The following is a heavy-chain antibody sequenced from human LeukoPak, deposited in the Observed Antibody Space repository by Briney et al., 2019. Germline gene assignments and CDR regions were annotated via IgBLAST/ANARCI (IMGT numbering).Heavy chain of an antibody. CDR3: ARAADCKGASGCSNFDY. D-gene: IGHD2-21*02. J-gene: IGHJ4*02. CDR2: IYYSGST. Sequence: PSETLSLTCTVSGGSISSGGYYWSWIRQHPGKGLEWIGYIYYSGSTYYNPSLKSRVTISVDTSKNQFSLKLSSVTAADTAVYYCARAADCKGASGCSNFDYWGQGTLVTVSS. V-gene: IGHV4-31*03. CDR1: GGSISSGGYY.